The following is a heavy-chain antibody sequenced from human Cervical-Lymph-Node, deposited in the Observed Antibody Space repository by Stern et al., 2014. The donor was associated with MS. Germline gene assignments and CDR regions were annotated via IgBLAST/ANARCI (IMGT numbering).Heavy chain of an antibody. CDR3: VRDVYQPSLYSYNMDV. CDR1: GGSISRGDYY. Sequence: QVQLQESGPGLVKPSQTLSLTCTVSGGSISRGDYYWSWIRQSPGKGLEWIGYIYNTGITYYNPSLKGRVTMSIETSAHQFSPRRGSVTAADTAVYYCVRDVYQPSLYSYNMDVWGQGTTVTVSS. V-gene: IGHV4-30-4*08. CDR2: IYNTGIT. J-gene: IGHJ6*02. D-gene: IGHD6-13*01.